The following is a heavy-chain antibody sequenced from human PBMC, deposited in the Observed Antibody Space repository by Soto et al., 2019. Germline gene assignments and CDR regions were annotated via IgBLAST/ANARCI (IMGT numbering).Heavy chain of an antibody. D-gene: IGHD4-4*01. CDR1: GFTFSLHW. J-gene: IGHJ6*02. CDR2: IDQGGTDK. Sequence: PAGSLRLSCAASGFTFSLHWMNWVRQAPGKGLEWVANIDQGGTDKYYADSVKGRFTISRDNSKNTLYLQMNSLRAEDTAVYYCARDKCSNYKYGMDVWGQGTTVTVSS. V-gene: IGHV3-7*01. CDR3: ARDKCSNYKYGMDV.